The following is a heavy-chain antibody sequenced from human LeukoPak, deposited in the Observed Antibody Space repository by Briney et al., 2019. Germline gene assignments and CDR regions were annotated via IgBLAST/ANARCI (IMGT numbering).Heavy chain of an antibody. CDR2: FYTSGST. Sequence: SETLSLTCTGSGGSIRSYYWSWIRQPAGKGLEWIGRFYTSGSTNYNPSLKSRVTMSVDTSKNQFSLKLSSVTAADTAVYYCARESEEAVLRGVRSRYYYYYGMDVWGQGTTVTVSS. CDR1: GGSIRSYY. V-gene: IGHV4-4*07. D-gene: IGHD3-10*01. CDR3: ARESEEAVLRGVRSRYYYYYGMDV. J-gene: IGHJ6*02.